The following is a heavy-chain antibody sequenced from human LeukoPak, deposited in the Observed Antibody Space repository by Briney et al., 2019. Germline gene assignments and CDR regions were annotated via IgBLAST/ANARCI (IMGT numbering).Heavy chain of an antibody. D-gene: IGHD2-15*01. CDR1: GFTFSSYA. V-gene: IGHV3-30*04. CDR3: ARDGGRFRVAVNYYYYGMDV. Sequence: GGSLRLSCAASGFTFSSYAMHWVRQAPGKGLEWVAVISYDGSNKYYADSVKGRFTISRDNSKNTLYLQMNSLRAEDTAVYYCARDGGRFRVAVNYYYYGMDVWGQGTLVTVSS. CDR2: ISYDGSNK. J-gene: IGHJ6*02.